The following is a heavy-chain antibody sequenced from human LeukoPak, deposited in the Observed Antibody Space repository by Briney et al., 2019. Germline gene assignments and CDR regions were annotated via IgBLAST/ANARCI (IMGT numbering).Heavy chain of an antibody. V-gene: IGHV4-39*01. CDR3: QSRYLEWLLEY. J-gene: IGHJ4*02. CDR1: GDSINSYY. D-gene: IGHD3-3*01. CDR2: IYSSGSA. Sequence: SETLSLTCTVSGDSINSYYWGWIRQPPGKGLEWIGSIYSSGSAYYNPSLKSRVTISVDTSKNQFSLRLSSVTAADTAVYYCQSRYLEWLLEYWGQGTLVTVSS.